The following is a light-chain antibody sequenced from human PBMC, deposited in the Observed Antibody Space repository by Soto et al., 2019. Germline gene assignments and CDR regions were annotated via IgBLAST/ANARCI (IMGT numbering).Light chain of an antibody. J-gene: IGKJ1*01. CDR2: GAS. CDR3: HQCDSSPWT. CDR1: QPVSDK. V-gene: IGKV3-15*01. Sequence: EIVMTQSLATLSVSPGEGATLSCWASQPVSDKLAWYQQKPGQAPRLLIYGASIRALGIPARFSGSGSGTDFTLTISRLEPEDFAVFYCHQCDSSPWTFGQGTKVDIK.